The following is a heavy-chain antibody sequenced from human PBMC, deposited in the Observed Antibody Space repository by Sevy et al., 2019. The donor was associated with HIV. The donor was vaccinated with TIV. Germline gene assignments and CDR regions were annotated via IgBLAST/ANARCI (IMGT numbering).Heavy chain of an antibody. CDR3: ATHAGIAAAGRVFDY. D-gene: IGHD6-13*01. CDR2: IRNKADSHTT. Sequence: GGSLRLSCAASGFTFSEHYMEWVRQAPGKGLEWVGRIRNKADSHTTEYAASVKGRFTISRDDSKNSLYLLMNSLKTEDTAVYYCATHAGIAAAGRVFDYWGQGTLVTVSS. CDR1: GFTFSEHY. V-gene: IGHV3-72*01. J-gene: IGHJ4*02.